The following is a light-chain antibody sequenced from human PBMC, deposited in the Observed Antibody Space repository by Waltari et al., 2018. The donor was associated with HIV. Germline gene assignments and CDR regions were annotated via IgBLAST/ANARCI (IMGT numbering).Light chain of an antibody. CDR2: GAS. V-gene: IGKV3-20*01. CDR1: QSVNSD. J-gene: IGKJ3*01. Sequence: IVMTQSPATLSVSPGERATLSCRASQSVNSDLAWYQQRPGQAPRLLIYGASSRATGTPDRFSGSGSGTDFTLSISRLEPEDFAVYYCQHYDSSSFTFGPGTKVDIK. CDR3: QHYDSSSFT.